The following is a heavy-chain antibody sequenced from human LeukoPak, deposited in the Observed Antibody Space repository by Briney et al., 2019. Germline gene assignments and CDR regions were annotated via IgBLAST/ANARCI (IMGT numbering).Heavy chain of an antibody. Sequence: GGSLRLSCAVSGFTVSSDYMTWVRQAPGQGLEWVSVIYSGGSTYYADSVKGRFTISRDNFKNTLYLQMNNLRAEDTAVYYCTRDLTSWGQGTLVTVSS. CDR3: TRDLTS. CDR2: IYSGGST. J-gene: IGHJ5*02. CDR1: GFTVSSDY. V-gene: IGHV3-66*01.